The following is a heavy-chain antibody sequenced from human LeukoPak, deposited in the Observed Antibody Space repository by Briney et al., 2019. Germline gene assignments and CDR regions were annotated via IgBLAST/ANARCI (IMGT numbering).Heavy chain of an antibody. CDR3: AKGTAYCGGGCYYLYY. CDR1: GFTFSSYA. CDR2: ISGSGGST. Sequence: GGSLRLSCAASGFTFSSYAKSWVRQAPGKGLEGVSAISGSGGSTYYADSVKGRFTISRDNSKNTLYLQMNSLRAEDTAVYYCAKGTAYCGGGCYYLYYWGQGTLVTVSS. J-gene: IGHJ4*02. D-gene: IGHD2-21*02. V-gene: IGHV3-23*01.